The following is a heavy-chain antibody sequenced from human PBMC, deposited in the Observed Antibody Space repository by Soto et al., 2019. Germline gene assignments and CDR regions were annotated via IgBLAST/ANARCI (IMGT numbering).Heavy chain of an antibody. CDR2: ASGSGASS. Sequence: GGSLRLSCAASGFTFSSYAMSWVRQAPGKGLDWVSAASGSGASSYHADSVKGRFTISRDNSKNTLYLQMNSLRVEDTAVYFCAKDLDASGPRVAFDIWGQGTLVTGSS. D-gene: IGHD2-15*01. V-gene: IGHV3-23*01. CDR3: AKDLDASGPRVAFDI. J-gene: IGHJ3*02. CDR1: GFTFSSYA.